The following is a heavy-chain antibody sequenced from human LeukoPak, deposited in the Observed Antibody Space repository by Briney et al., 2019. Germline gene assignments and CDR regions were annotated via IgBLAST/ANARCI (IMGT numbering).Heavy chain of an antibody. CDR3: ARVRGPTLKTCYMDV. CDR1: GFTFTEYS. CDR2: ISDRSSTI. V-gene: IGHV3-48*04. D-gene: IGHD3-10*01. Sequence: GGSLGLSCAASGFTFTEYSIIWVRQAPGKGLEWVSFSSDISDRSSTIHYADSVKGRFTISRDNAERSVYLQMNSLRADDTAVYYCARVRGPTLKTCYMDVWGTGTTVTVSS. J-gene: IGHJ6*03.